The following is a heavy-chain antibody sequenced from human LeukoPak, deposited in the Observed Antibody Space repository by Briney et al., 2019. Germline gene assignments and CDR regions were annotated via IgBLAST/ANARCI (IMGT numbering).Heavy chain of an antibody. D-gene: IGHD3-10*01. CDR3: ARNVLLWFGELSPDAFDI. Sequence: PSETLSLTCTVPGGSISSGGYYWSWIRQHPGKGLEWIGYIYYSGSTYYNPSLKSRVTISVDTSKNQFSLKLSSVTAADTAVYYCARNVLLWFGELSPDAFDIWGQGTMVTVSS. V-gene: IGHV4-31*03. CDR2: IYYSGST. J-gene: IGHJ3*02. CDR1: GGSISSGGYY.